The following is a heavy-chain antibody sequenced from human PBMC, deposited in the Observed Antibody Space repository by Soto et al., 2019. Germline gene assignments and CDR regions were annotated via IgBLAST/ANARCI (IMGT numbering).Heavy chain of an antibody. D-gene: IGHD6-19*01. CDR1: GFTFSSYA. CDR3: AKRYSSGWSPLRDNWFDP. Sequence: GGSLRLSCAASGFTFSSYAMSWVRQAPGKGLEWVSAISGSGGSTYYADSVKGRFTISRDNSKNTLYLQMNSLRAEDTAVYYCAKRYSSGWSPLRDNWFDPWGQGTLVTVSS. CDR2: ISGSGGST. J-gene: IGHJ5*02. V-gene: IGHV3-23*01.